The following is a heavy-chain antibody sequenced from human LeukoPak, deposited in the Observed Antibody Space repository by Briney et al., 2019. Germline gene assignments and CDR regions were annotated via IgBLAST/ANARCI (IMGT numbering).Heavy chain of an antibody. D-gene: IGHD3-22*01. J-gene: IGHJ3*02. CDR3: ARARSKIVVVTNDAFDI. CDR1: GYTFTGYY. V-gene: IGHV1-2*02. Sequence: GASVKLSCKASGYTFTGYYMHWVRQAPGQGLEWMGWINSNSGGTKYAQKFQGRVTMTRDTSISTAYMELSRLRSDDTAVYYCARARSKIVVVTNDAFDIWGQGTMVTVSS. CDR2: INSNSGGT.